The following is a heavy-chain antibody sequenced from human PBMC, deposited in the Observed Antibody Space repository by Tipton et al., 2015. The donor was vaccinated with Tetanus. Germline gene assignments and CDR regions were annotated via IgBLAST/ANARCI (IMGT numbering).Heavy chain of an antibody. CDR1: GHNSRSYW. V-gene: IGHV5-51*01. CDR3: ARLPKHYVASGST. D-gene: IGHD3-10*01. Sequence: QLVQSGAELKKPGESLKISCKVSGHNSRSYWVSWVRQMPGKGLEWMGIIYPGDSEATYNPSFQGQVTISADNSISTAYLQWTSLNPSDTAIYFCARLPKHYVASGSTWGQGTLVTVSS. J-gene: IGHJ5*02. CDR2: IYPGDSEA.